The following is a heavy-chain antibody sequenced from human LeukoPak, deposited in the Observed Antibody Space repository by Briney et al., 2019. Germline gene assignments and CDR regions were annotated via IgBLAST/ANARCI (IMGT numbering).Heavy chain of an antibody. V-gene: IGHV4-4*02. J-gene: IGHJ6*03. Sequence: PSGTLSLTCAVSGGSISSSNWWSWVRQPPGKGLEWIGEIYHSGSTNYNPSLKSRVTISVDKSKNQFSLKLSSVTAADTAVYYCARERWLQFPYYYYMDVWGKGTTVTVSS. CDR3: ARERWLQFPYYYYMDV. CDR1: GGSISSSNW. D-gene: IGHD5-24*01. CDR2: IYHSGST.